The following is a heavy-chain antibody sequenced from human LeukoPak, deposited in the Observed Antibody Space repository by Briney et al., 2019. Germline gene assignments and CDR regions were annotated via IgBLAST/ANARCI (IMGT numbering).Heavy chain of an antibody. Sequence: SETLSLTCTVSGDSITSVGYYWNWIRQPAGKELEWIGRIYPSGSTNYNPSLKSRVTISVDTSKNQFSLKLSSVTAADTAVYYCARAVSNYDSSGYYPHYYYYMDVWGKGTTVTVSS. CDR1: GDSITSVGYY. V-gene: IGHV4-61*02. J-gene: IGHJ6*03. D-gene: IGHD3-22*01. CDR2: IYPSGST. CDR3: ARAVSNYDSSGYYPHYYYYMDV.